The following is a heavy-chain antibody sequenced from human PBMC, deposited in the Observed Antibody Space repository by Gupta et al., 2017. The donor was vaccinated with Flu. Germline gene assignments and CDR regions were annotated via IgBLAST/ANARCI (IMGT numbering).Heavy chain of an antibody. CDR2: LYYNGSA. J-gene: IGHJ4*02. CDR1: GGSISGTGYH. CDR3: ARGLLTGYIFDY. D-gene: IGHD3-9*01. V-gene: IGHV4-39*01. Sequence: QLQLQESGPGLVKPPETLSLSCTVSGGSISGTGYHWGWIRQPPGKGLEWIGSLYYNGSAYYNPSLKSRVTISVDTSKNQFSLKLSSVTAADTSIYFCARGLLTGYIFDYWGQGTLVTVSS.